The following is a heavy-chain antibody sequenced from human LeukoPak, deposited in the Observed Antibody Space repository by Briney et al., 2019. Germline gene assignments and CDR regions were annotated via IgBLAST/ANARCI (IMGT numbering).Heavy chain of an antibody. D-gene: IGHD3-22*01. V-gene: IGHV5-51*01. CDR2: INPGDSDT. J-gene: IGHJ5*02. CDR3: ARGNNENYYDWFDP. Sequence: GESLKISCKGSGYKFTSFWIGWVRQMPGKGLEWMGLINPGDSDTRYSPSFQGQVTISAGKSVSTAYLQWSRLKASDTAMYYCARGNNENYYDWFDPWGQGTLVTVSS. CDR1: GYKFTSFW.